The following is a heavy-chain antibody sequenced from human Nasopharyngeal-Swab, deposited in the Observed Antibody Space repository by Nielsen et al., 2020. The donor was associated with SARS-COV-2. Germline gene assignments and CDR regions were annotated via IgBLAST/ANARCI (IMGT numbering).Heavy chain of an antibody. V-gene: IGHV4-39*07. CDR1: GGSISSGGYY. CDR3: AREWYSSGWYGV. Sequence: GSLRLSCTVSGGSISSGGYYWSWIRQPPGKGLEWIGEINHSGSTNYNPSLKSRVTISVDTSKNQFSLKLSSVTAADTAVYYCAREWYSSGWYGVWGQGTLVTVSS. CDR2: INHSGST. D-gene: IGHD6-19*01. J-gene: IGHJ4*02.